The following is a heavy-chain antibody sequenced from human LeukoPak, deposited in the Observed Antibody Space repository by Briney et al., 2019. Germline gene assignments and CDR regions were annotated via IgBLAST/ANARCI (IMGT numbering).Heavy chain of an antibody. CDR1: GFSFSDYG. CDR2: INSDGSST. CDR3: ARDSHIAGYYDFWSGYFAGDWFDP. J-gene: IGHJ5*02. D-gene: IGHD3-3*01. Sequence: GGSLRLSCAASGFSFSDYGMDWVRQAPGKGLVWVSRINSDGSSTSYADSVRGRFTISRDNAKNTLYLQMNSLRAEDTAVYYCARDSHIAGYYDFWSGYFAGDWFDPWGQGTLVTVSS. V-gene: IGHV3-74*01.